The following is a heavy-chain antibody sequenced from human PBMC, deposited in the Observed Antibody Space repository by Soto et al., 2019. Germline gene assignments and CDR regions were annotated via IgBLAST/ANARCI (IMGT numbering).Heavy chain of an antibody. J-gene: IGHJ4*02. CDR1: GFTFSSYG. D-gene: IGHD4-17*01. CDR3: AKEVSTVTTSSLIDY. Sequence: GGSLRLSCAASGFTFSSYGMHWVRQAPGKGLEWVAVISYDGSNKYYADSVKGRFTISRDNSKNTLYLQMNSLRAEDTAVYYCAKEVSTVTTSSLIDYWGQGTLVTVSS. V-gene: IGHV3-30*18. CDR2: ISYDGSNK.